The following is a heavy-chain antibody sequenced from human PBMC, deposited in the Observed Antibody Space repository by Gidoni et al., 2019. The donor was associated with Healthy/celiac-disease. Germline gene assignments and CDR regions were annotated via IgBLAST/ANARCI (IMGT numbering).Heavy chain of an antibody. D-gene: IGHD1-26*01. J-gene: IGHJ4*02. CDR1: GGSISSSNW. V-gene: IGHV4-4*02. CDR3: ASRVGATFLLLI. CDR2: IYHSGST. Sequence: QVQPHESGPGLVKPSGTLSLTCAVSGGSISSSNWWSWVRQPPGKGLEWIGEIYHSGSTNSNTSLKSRVTISVDKSKNQFSLKLSSVTAADTAVYYCASRVGATFLLLIWGQGTLVTVSS.